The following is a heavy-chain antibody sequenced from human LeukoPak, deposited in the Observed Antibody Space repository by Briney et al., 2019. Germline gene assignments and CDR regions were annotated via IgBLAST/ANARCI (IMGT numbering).Heavy chain of an antibody. D-gene: IGHD4-17*01. J-gene: IGHJ4*02. CDR2: IYYSGST. Sequence: PSETLSLTCTVSGGSISSSSYYGGWIRQPPGKGLEWIGSIYYSGSTYYNPSLKSRVTISVDTSKNQFSLKLSSVTAADTAVYYCARLSTVIGYWGQGTLVTVSS. CDR3: ARLSTVIGY. V-gene: IGHV4-39*01. CDR1: GGSISSSSYY.